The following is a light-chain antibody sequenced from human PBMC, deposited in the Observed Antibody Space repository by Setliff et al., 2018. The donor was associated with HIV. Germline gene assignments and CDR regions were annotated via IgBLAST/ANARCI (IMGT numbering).Light chain of an antibody. CDR2: EVT. J-gene: IGLJ1*01. CDR3: SSYAGSRAFEV. V-gene: IGLV2-23*02. CDR1: SSDVGGYNS. Sequence: QSALAQPASVSGSPGQSITISCTGPSSDVGGYNSVSWYQLHPGKAPELTIYEVTQRPSGVSKRFSGSKSGNAASLTISGLQPDDEGDYFCSSYAGSRAFEVFGTGTKVPS.